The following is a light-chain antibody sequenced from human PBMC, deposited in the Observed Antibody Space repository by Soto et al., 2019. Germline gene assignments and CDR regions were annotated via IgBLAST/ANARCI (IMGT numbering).Light chain of an antibody. V-gene: IGLV2-14*01. CDR3: SSYTSSSTTYV. Sequence: QSVLTQPASVSGSPGQSITISCTGTSSDVGGYNYVSWYQRHPVKAPKLMIYDVTNRPSGVSDRFSGSKSGNTASLTISGLQAEDEADYYCSSYTSSSTTYVFGTGTKVTVL. CDR2: DVT. CDR1: SSDVGGYNY. J-gene: IGLJ1*01.